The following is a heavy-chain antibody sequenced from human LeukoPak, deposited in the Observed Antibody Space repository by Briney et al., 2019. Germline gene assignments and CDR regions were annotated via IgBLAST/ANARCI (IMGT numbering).Heavy chain of an antibody. CDR2: ISWNSGSI. CDR1: GFTFDDYA. V-gene: IGHV3-9*01. J-gene: IGHJ5*02. Sequence: TGGSLRLSCAASGFTFDDYAMHWVRQAPGKGLEWVSGISWNSGSIGYADSVKGRFTISRDNAKNSLYLQMNSLRAEDTALYYCAKDRFGIWFGELLGWFDPWGQGTLVTVSS. CDR3: AKDRFGIWFGELLGWFDP. D-gene: IGHD3-10*01.